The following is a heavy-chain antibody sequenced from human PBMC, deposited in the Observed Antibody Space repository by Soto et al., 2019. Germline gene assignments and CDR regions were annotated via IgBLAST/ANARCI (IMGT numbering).Heavy chain of an antibody. CDR3: VTDQDTYGQAVFGS. J-gene: IGHJ4*02. CDR2: IKSDGSST. D-gene: IGHD2-15*01. CDR1: GFILSSRW. Sequence: PGGSLRLFCVSSGFILSSRWMHWVRQIRGNGLMWVSRIKSDGSSTSYADSVKGRRSICRDSAKRTVYLQMNSLRAGSSAVYYCVTDQDTYGQAVFGSWGLGT. V-gene: IGHV3-74*01.